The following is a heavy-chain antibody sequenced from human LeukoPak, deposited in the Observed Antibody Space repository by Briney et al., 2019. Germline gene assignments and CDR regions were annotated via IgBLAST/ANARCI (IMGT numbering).Heavy chain of an antibody. V-gene: IGHV3-7*03. CDR3: ASYPTPGIAAAGTFNY. CDR2: IKQDGSEK. Sequence: GGSLRLSCAASGFTFSSYWMNWVRQAPGKGPEWVANIKQDGSEKYYVDSVKGRFTISRDNAKNSLYLQMNSLRAEDTAVYYCASYPTPGIAAAGTFNYWGQGTLVTVSS. D-gene: IGHD6-13*01. J-gene: IGHJ4*02. CDR1: GFTFSSYW.